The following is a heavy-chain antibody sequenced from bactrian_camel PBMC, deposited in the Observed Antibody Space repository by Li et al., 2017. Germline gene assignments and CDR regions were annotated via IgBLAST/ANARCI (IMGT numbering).Heavy chain of an antibody. CDR3: AHLMGGSRLTY. V-gene: IGHV3S7*01. CDR1: GFTVSQYA. CDR2: TYTAGSST. D-gene: IGHD6*01. J-gene: IGHJ4*01. Sequence: HVQLVESGGGLVQPGGSLRLSCAASGFTVSQYAMNWVRQAPGKGLEWVSSTYTAGSSTYYSDSVKGRFTISKDNAKNMLYLEMDSLKPEDAAVYYCAHLMGGSRLTYWGQGTQVTVS.